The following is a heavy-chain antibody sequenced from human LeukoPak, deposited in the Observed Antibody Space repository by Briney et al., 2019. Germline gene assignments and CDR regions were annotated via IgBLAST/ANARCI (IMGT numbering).Heavy chain of an antibody. CDR2: ISSDGSVT. V-gene: IGHV3-74*03. CDR3: VRGSLRLPRSTPDY. CDR1: GFSFTNYW. Sequence: GGSLRLSCAVSGFSFTNYWMHWVRQDPGKGLVWVSYISSDGSVTKYADSVKGRFTVSRDNAVNTLYLQMNSLRVEDTAVYYCVRGSLRLPRSTPDYWGQGTLVTVSS. J-gene: IGHJ4*02. D-gene: IGHD2-21*02.